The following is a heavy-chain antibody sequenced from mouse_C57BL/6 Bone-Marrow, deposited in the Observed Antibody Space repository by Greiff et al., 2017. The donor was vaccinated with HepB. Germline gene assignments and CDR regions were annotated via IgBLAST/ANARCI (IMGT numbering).Heavy chain of an antibody. CDR1: GYTFTDYN. Sequence: DVHLVESGPELVKPGASVKIPCKASGYTFTDYNMDWVKQSHGKSLEWIGDINPNNGGTIYNQKFKGKATLTVDKSSSTAYMELRSLTSEDTAVYYCARGRYDGYYDCAMDYWGQGTSVTVSS. D-gene: IGHD2-3*01. J-gene: IGHJ4*01. CDR3: ARGRYDGYYDCAMDY. V-gene: IGHV1-18*01. CDR2: INPNNGGT.